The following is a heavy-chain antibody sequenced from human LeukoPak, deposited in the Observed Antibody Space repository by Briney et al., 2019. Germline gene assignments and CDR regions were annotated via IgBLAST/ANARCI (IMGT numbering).Heavy chain of an antibody. CDR3: ARHGYYDSSGYYGYFDY. V-gene: IGHV5-51*01. J-gene: IGHJ4*02. CDR2: IYPGDSDT. D-gene: IGHD3-22*01. CDR1: GYSFTNYW. Sequence: GESLKISCKGSGYSFTNYWIGWVRQMPVKGLEWMGIIYPGDSDTRYSPSFQGQVTISADKSISTAYLQWSSLKASDTAMYYCARHGYYDSSGYYGYFDYWGQGTLVTVSS.